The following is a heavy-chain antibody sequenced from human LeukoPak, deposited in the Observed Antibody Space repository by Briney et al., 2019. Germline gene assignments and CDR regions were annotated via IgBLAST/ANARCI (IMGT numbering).Heavy chain of an antibody. CDR2: INRGGSRT. D-gene: IGHD5-18*01. CDR3: ARGGSDTAMAHDY. CDR1: GFTFSNHW. V-gene: IGHV3-74*01. Sequence: GGSLRLSCAASGFTFSNHWMHWVRQAPGKGLMWVSRINRGGSRTDYAASVKGRFTISRDDAKNTLYLQLNSLRAEDTAVYFCARGGSDTAMAHDYWGQGTLVTVSS. J-gene: IGHJ4*02.